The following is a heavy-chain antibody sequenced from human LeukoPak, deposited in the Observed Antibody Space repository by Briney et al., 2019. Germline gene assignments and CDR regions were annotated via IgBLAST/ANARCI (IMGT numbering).Heavy chain of an antibody. V-gene: IGHV4-30-2*01. CDR2: IYHSGST. CDR1: GGSISSGGYS. CDR3: ARATGLRYFDWLSTPPNWFDP. Sequence: SETLSLTCAVSGGSISSGGYSWSWIRQPPGKGLEWIGYIYHSGSTYYDPSLKSRVTISVDRSKNQFSLKLSSVTAADTAVYYCARATGLRYFDWLSTPPNWFDPWGQGTLVTVSS. D-gene: IGHD3-9*01. J-gene: IGHJ5*02.